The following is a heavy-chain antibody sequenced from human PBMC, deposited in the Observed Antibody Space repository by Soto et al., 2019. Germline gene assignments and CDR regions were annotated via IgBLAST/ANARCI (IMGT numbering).Heavy chain of an antibody. CDR1: GGSVSNSA. V-gene: IGHV1-69*01. CDR3: GRGSSLTKVEY. D-gene: IGHD6-6*01. Sequence: QVQLVQSGSEVKKPGSSVRVSCKASGGSVSNSAISWLRQAPGQGLEWMGGIIPIFGPAIYARKFQGRFTISADESTGTAYMELNNVRSADTAVYYCGRGSSLTKVEYWGQGTLVTVSS. CDR2: IIPIFGPA. J-gene: IGHJ4*02.